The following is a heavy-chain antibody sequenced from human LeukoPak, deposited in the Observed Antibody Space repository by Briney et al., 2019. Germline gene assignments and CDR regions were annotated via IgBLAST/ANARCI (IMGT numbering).Heavy chain of an antibody. CDR1: GGSISSGGYY. D-gene: IGHD3-22*01. J-gene: IGHJ4*02. Sequence: SETLSLTCTVSGGSISSGGYYWSWIRQHPGKGLEWIGYIYYSGSTYYNPSLKSRVTISVDTSKKRFSLKLSSVTAADTAVYYCVTYYFDSSGPKKNYWGQGTLVTVSS. CDR2: IYYSGST. CDR3: VTYYFDSSGPKKNY. V-gene: IGHV4-31*03.